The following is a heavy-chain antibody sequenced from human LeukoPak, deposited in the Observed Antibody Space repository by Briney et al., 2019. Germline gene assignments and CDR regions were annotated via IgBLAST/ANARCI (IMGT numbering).Heavy chain of an antibody. D-gene: IGHD2-2*01. CDR1: GFTFSDYY. J-gene: IGHJ3*02. V-gene: IGHV3-7*01. CDR3: ARGPLYCSSISCFAFDI. Sequence: GGSLRLSCAASGFTFSDYYMSWIRQAPGKGLEWVANIKQDGSEKYYVDSVKGRFTISRDNAKNSLDLQMSSLRAEDTAVYYCARGPLYCSSISCFAFDIWGQGTLVTVSS. CDR2: IKQDGSEK.